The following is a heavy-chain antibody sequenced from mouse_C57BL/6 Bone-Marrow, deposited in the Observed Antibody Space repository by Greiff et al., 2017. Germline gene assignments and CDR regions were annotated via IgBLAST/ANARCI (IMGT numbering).Heavy chain of an antibody. CDR1: GYTFTGDW. CDR2: IIPGSGST. D-gene: IGHD1-1*01. J-gene: IGHJ4*01. V-gene: IGHV1-9*01. CDR3: ASCYGVAMDY. Sequence: QVQLQQSGAELMKPGASVKLSCKATGYTFTGDWIEWVKQRPGNGLEWIGEIIPGSGSTNYNEKFKGKATFTADKSSNTAYMQLSSLTTEASAICYCASCYGVAMDYWGQGTSVTVSS.